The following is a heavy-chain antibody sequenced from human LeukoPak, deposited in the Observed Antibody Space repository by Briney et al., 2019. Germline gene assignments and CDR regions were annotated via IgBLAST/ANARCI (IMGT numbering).Heavy chain of an antibody. V-gene: IGHV1-69*01. D-gene: IGHD3-22*01. CDR2: IIPIFGTA. J-gene: IGHJ5*02. CDR3: ARDRHYYDSSGS. Sequence: GSSVKVSCKASGGTFSSYAISWVRQAPGQGLEWMGGIIPIFGTANYAQKFQGRVTITADESTGTAYMELSSLRSEDTAVYYCARDRHYYDSSGSWGQGTLVTVSS. CDR1: GGTFSSYA.